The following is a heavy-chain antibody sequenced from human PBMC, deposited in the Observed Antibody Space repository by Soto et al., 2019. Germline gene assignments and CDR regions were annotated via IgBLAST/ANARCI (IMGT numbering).Heavy chain of an antibody. CDR2: IVVGSGNT. V-gene: IGHV1-58*01. D-gene: IGHD3-3*01. CDR3: AADRDGVVIISSV. J-gene: IGHJ4*02. CDR1: GFTFTSSA. Sequence: GASVKVSCKASGFTFTSSAVQWVRQARGQRLEWIGWIVVGSGNTNYAQRFQERATITRDMSTSTAYMELSSLRSEDTAVYYCAADRDGVVIISSVWGQGTLVTVSS.